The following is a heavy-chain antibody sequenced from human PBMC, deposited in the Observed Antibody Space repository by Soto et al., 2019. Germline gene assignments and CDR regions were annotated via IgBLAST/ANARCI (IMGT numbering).Heavy chain of an antibody. D-gene: IGHD3-22*01. Sequence: VQLQESGPGLVKPSGTLSLTCTVYGGSISTTNWWSWVRQSPGKGLEWSGEILHIGSTNYNPSLKSRVTMSIDKSKNQFSLRLSSVTAADTAVYYCASGFDSDGLYNGGHPWGQGTLVSVSS. V-gene: IGHV4-4*02. CDR2: ILHIGST. CDR1: GGSISTTNW. J-gene: IGHJ5*02. CDR3: ASGFDSDGLYNGGHP.